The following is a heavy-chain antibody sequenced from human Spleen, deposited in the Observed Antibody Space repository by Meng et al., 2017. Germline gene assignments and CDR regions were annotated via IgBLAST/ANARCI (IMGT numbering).Heavy chain of an antibody. CDR2: INHSGST. CDR3: ARGPTTMAHDFDY. V-gene: IGHV4-34*01. D-gene: IGHD4-11*01. CDR1: GGSFSDYY. Sequence: QVPLQQWGAGLLKPSETLSLTCVVSGGSFSDYYWSWIRQPPGKGLEWIGEINHSGSTNYNPSLESRATISVDTSQNNLSLKLSSVTAADSAVYYCARGPTTMAHDFDYWGHGTLVTVSS. J-gene: IGHJ4*01.